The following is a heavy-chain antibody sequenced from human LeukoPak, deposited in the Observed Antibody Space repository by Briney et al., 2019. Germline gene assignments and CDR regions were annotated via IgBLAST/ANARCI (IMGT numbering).Heavy chain of an antibody. D-gene: IGHD6-13*01. J-gene: IGHJ4*02. CDR3: ARATYSSTAGPFDY. CDR1: GFTFSSYS. V-gene: IGHV3-21*01. CDR2: ISSSSSYI. Sequence: GGSLRLSCAASGFTFSSYSMNWVRQAPGKGLEWVSSISSSSSYIYYADSVKGRFTISRDNAKNSLYLQMNSLRAEDTAVYYCARATYSSTAGPFDYWGQGTLVTVSS.